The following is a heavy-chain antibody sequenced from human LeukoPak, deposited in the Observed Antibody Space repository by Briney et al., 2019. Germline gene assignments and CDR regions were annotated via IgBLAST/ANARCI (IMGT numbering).Heavy chain of an antibody. Sequence: SETLSLTCTVSGGSISSSSYYWGWIRQPPGKGLEWIGSIDYSGNTYYNPSLKSRVTISIDTSRNQFSLRLNSVTAADTAVYYCARDRAMANDYWGQGTLVTVSS. CDR3: ARDRAMANDY. CDR2: IDYSGNT. J-gene: IGHJ4*02. CDR1: GGSISSSSYY. D-gene: IGHD5-18*01. V-gene: IGHV4-39*07.